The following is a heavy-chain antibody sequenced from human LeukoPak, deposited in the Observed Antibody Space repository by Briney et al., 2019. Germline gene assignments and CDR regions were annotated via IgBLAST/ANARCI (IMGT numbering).Heavy chain of an antibody. J-gene: IGHJ4*02. CDR1: GGTFSSYA. Sequence: GASVKVSCKASGGTFSSYAISWVRQAPGQGLEWMGGIIPIFGTANYAQKFQGRVTITADESTSTAYMELSSLRSEDTAVYYCARALRGPITGGFDYWGQGTLVTVSS. V-gene: IGHV1-69*13. CDR2: IIPIFGTA. CDR3: ARALRGPITGGFDY. D-gene: IGHD1-20*01.